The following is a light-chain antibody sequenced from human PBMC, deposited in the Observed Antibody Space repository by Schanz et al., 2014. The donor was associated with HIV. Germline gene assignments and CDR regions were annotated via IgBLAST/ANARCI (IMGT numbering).Light chain of an antibody. CDR1: QSVSSN. V-gene: IGKV3-15*01. CDR3: QQSYSTPWT. CDR2: GAS. J-gene: IGKJ1*01. Sequence: EIVLTQSPGTLSLSPGERATLSCRASQSVSSNLAWYQQKPGQSPRLLIYGASTRVTGIPARFSGSGSGTEFTLTISSLQSEDFATYYCQQSYSTPWTFGQGTKVEIK.